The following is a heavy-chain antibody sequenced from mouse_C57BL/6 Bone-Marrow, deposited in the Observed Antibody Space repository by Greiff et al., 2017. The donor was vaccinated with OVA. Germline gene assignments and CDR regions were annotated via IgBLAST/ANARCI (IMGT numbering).Heavy chain of an antibody. CDR2: ISGGGGNT. CDR3: ARPYGNYFDY. D-gene: IGHD2-1*01. J-gene: IGHJ2*01. Sequence: EVKLVESGGGLVKPGGSLKLSCAASGFPFSSSTMSWVRQTPEKRLEWVATISGGGGNTYYPDSVKGRFTISRDNAKNTLYLQMSSLRSEDTALYYCARPYGNYFDYWGQGTTLTVSS. V-gene: IGHV5-9*01. CDR1: GFPFSSST.